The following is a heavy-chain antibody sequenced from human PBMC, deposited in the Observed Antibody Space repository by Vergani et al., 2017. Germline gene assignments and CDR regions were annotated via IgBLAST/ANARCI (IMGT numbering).Heavy chain of an antibody. Sequence: QVQLVQSGAEVKKPGASVKVSCKASGYTFTGYYMHWVRQAPGQGLEWMGWINPNSGGTNYAQKFQGRVTMTRDTSISTAYMELSRLRSDDTAVYYCARANYXVSGSYSHYYGMDVWGQGTTVTVSS. V-gene: IGHV1-2*02. CDR3: ARANYXVSGSYSHYYGMDV. D-gene: IGHD3-10*01. J-gene: IGHJ6*02. CDR2: INPNSGGT. CDR1: GYTFTGYY.